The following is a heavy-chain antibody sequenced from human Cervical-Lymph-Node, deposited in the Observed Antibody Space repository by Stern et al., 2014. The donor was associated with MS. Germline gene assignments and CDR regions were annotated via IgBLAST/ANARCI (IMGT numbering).Heavy chain of an antibody. V-gene: IGHV4-34*01. J-gene: IGHJ4*02. CDR3: ARVSGSRGSSPFDY. D-gene: IGHD6-6*01. CDR1: GGSFSGYY. CDR2: INHSGST. Sequence: QVQLQQWGAGLLKPSETLSLTCAVYGGSFSGYYWSWIRQPPGKGLEWIGEINHSGSTNYNPSLKSRVTISVDTSKNQFSLQLSSGTAADTAVYYCARVSGSRGSSPFDYWGQGTLVTVSS.